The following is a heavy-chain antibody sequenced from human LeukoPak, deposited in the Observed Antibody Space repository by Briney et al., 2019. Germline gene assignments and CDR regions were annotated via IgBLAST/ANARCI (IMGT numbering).Heavy chain of an antibody. CDR2: INTNTGNP. CDR1: GYTLTSYA. D-gene: IGHD3-10*01. Sequence: ASVKVSCKASGYTLTSYAMNWVRQAPGQGLEWVGRINTNTGNPTYAQGFTGRFVFSLDTSVTTAYLQISSLKAEDTAVYYCARDNDYYASGSSDYWGQGTLVTVPS. J-gene: IGHJ4*02. CDR3: ARDNDYYASGSSDY. V-gene: IGHV7-4-1*02.